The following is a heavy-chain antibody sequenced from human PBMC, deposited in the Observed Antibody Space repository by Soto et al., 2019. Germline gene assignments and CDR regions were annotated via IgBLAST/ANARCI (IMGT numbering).Heavy chain of an antibody. CDR2: ISGSGGST. V-gene: IGHV3-23*01. Sequence: GGSLRLSCAAPGFTFSSYAMSWGRQAPGKGVEWVSAISGSGGSTYYADSVKGRFTISRDNSKNTLYLQMNSLRAEDTAVYYCAKQGGIAAAADWYYGMDVWGQGTTVTVSS. CDR1: GFTFSSYA. D-gene: IGHD6-13*01. J-gene: IGHJ6*02. CDR3: AKQGGIAAAADWYYGMDV.